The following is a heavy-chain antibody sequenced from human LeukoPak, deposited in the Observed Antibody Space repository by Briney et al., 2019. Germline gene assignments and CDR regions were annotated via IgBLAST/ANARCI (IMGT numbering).Heavy chain of an antibody. D-gene: IGHD3-22*01. J-gene: IGHJ4*02. V-gene: IGHV4-39*02. CDR1: GGSISNSSYY. CDR2: IYYSGST. Sequence: SETLSLTCTVSGGSISNSSYYWGWIRQPPGKGLEWIGSIYYSGSTYYNPSLKSRVTISVDTSKSQFSLRLSSVTAADTAVYYCAKDLSSDSSGYYWARAVYWGQGTLVTVSS. CDR3: AKDLSSDSSGYYWARAVY.